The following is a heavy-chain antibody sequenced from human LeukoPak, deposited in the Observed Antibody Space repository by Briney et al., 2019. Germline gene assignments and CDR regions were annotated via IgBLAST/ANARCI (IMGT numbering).Heavy chain of an antibody. CDR3: ARDGNILTGYYIAPYGMDV. Sequence: GGSLRLSCAASGFTFSSYSMNWVRQAPGKGLEWVSSISSSSSYIYYADSVKGRFTISRDNAKNSLYLQMNSLRAEDTAVYYCARDGNILTGYYIAPYGMDVWGKGTTATVSS. V-gene: IGHV3-21*01. D-gene: IGHD3-9*01. CDR2: ISSSSSYI. CDR1: GFTFSSYS. J-gene: IGHJ6*04.